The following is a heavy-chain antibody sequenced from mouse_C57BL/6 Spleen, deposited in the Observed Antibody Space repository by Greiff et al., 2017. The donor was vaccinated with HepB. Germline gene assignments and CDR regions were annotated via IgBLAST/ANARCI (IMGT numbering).Heavy chain of an antibody. J-gene: IGHJ4*01. Sequence: VQLQESGAELAKPGASVKLSCKASGYTFTSYWMHWVKQRPGQGLEWIGYINPSSGYTKYNQKFKDKATLTADKSSSTAYMQLGSLTYYDSAVYYCARECNWDGMDYWGQGTSVTVSS. CDR2: INPSSGYT. V-gene: IGHV1-7*01. D-gene: IGHD4-1*01. CDR3: ARECNWDGMDY. CDR1: GYTFTSYW.